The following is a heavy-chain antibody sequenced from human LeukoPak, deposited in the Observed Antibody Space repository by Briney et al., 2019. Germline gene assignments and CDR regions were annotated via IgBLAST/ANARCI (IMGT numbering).Heavy chain of an antibody. V-gene: IGHV3-48*01. CDR2: ISSSSSTI. J-gene: IGHJ6*03. CDR1: GFTFSSYS. Sequence: QAGGSLRLSCVASGFTFSSYSMNWVRQAPGKGLEWVSYISSSSSTIYYADSVKGRFTISRDNSKNTLYLQMNSLRAEDTAVYYCAKARAYSSSSRGNYYYYYMDVWGKGTTVTVSS. D-gene: IGHD6-6*01. CDR3: AKARAYSSSSRGNYYYYYMDV.